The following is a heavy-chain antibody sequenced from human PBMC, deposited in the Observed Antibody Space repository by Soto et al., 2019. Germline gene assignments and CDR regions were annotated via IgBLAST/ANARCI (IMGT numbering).Heavy chain of an antibody. CDR3: AAKGFDY. J-gene: IGHJ4*02. Sequence: GGSLRLSCAASGFTFRNYWISWVRQAPGKGLEWLANIKQDGSETYYADSVKGRFTISRDNSKNTLYLQMNSLRAEDTAVYYCAAKGFDYWGQGTLVTVSS. CDR1: GFTFRNYW. V-gene: IGHV3-7*03. CDR2: IKQDGSET.